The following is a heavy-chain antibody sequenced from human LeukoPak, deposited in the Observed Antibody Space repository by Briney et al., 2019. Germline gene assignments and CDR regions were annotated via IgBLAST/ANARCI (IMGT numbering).Heavy chain of an antibody. CDR1: GFTFSSYW. V-gene: IGHV3-7*03. CDR3: ARDGPYSTSSTHPP. CDR2: INHNGNVN. Sequence: HPGGSLRLSCAASGFTFSSYWMNWARQAPGKGLEWVASINHNGNVNYYVDSVKGRFTISRDNAKNSLYLQMDSLRAEDTAVYYCARDGPYSTSSTHPPWGQGTLVTVSS. J-gene: IGHJ5*02. D-gene: IGHD6-6*01.